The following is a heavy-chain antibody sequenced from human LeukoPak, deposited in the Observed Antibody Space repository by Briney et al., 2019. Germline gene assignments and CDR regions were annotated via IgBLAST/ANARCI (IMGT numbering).Heavy chain of an antibody. J-gene: IGHJ6*03. CDR1: GGPFSGYY. V-gene: IGHV4-34*01. Sequence: SETLSLTCAVYGGPFSGYYWSWIRQPPGKGLEWIGEINHSGSTNYNPSLKSRVTISVDTSKNQFSLKLSSVTAADTAVYYCARDDNWTDEYYYYMDVWGKGTTVTVSS. CDR3: ARDDNWTDEYYYYMDV. D-gene: IGHD1-20*01. CDR2: INHSGST.